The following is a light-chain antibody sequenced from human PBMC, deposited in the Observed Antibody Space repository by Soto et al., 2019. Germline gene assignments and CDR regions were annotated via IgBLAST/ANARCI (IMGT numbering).Light chain of an antibody. V-gene: IGKV3-20*01. CDR3: QQYGSSPRT. CDR1: QSIIGRY. J-gene: IGKJ2*01. Sequence: EIVLTQSPGTLSLSPGEGATLSCRASQSIIGRYFAWYQQKSGQAPRLLIYGANSRATGIPDRFRGSGSGTDFTLTISRLEPEDFAVYYCQQYGSSPRTFGQGTKVEIK. CDR2: GAN.